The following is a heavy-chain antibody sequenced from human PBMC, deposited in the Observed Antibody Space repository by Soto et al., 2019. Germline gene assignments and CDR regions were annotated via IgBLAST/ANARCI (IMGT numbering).Heavy chain of an antibody. CDR1: GGSISSSSYY. Sequence: PSETLSLTCTVSGGSISSSSYYWGWIRQPPGKGLEWIGSIYYSGSTYYNPSLKSRVTISVDTSKNQFSLKLSSVTAADTAVYYCARSSGWYNNWFDTWGQGTLVTVSS. V-gene: IGHV4-39*01. D-gene: IGHD6-19*01. CDR2: IYYSGST. J-gene: IGHJ5*02. CDR3: ARSSGWYNNWFDT.